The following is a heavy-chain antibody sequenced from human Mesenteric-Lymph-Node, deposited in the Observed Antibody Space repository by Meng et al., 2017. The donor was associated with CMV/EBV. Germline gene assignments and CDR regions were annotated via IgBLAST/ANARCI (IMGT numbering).Heavy chain of an antibody. V-gene: IGHV1-58*01. CDR1: GSVSTGSA. Sequence: SGKVSCKAIGSVSTGSAVQWGRQARGQRLEWMGWIVVGTGYTNYAQKFQERVTITRDMSTDTAYMDLSNLRSEDTAVYYCALAPGLENWGQGTLVTVSS. CDR2: IVVGTGYT. J-gene: IGHJ1*01. CDR3: ALAPGLEN.